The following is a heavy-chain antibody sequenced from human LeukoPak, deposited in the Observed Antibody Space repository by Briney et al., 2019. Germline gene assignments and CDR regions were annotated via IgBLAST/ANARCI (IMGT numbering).Heavy chain of an antibody. V-gene: IGHV3-7*01. D-gene: IGHD3-10*01. CDR1: EFTFSSYW. CDR2: IKGDGSER. Sequence: GGSLRLSCAASEFTFSSYWMSWFRQAPGKGLEWVANIKGDGSERHYVDSVKGRFTISRDNAKNSLYLQMNSLRAEDTAVYYCARYAGRGLDSWGQGTLVTVSS. CDR3: ARYAGRGLDS. J-gene: IGHJ4*02.